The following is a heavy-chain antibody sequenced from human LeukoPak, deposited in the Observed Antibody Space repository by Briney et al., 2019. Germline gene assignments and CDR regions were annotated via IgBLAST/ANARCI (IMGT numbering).Heavy chain of an antibody. CDR3: AKDYYGSGVAPSYDAFDI. Sequence: GGSLRLSCAASGFTFSSYAMSWVRQAPGKGLEWVSAISGSGGSTYYADSVKGRFTISRDNSKNTLYLQMNSLRAEDTAVYYCAKDYYGSGVAPSYDAFDIWGQGTMVTVSS. J-gene: IGHJ3*02. D-gene: IGHD3-10*01. V-gene: IGHV3-23*01. CDR1: GFTFSSYA. CDR2: ISGSGGST.